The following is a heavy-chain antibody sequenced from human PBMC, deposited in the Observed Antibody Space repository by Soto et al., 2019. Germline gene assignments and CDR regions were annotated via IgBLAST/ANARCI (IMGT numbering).Heavy chain of an antibody. CDR1: GFTFSSYG. D-gene: IGHD4-17*01. CDR2: ISYDGSNK. Sequence: PGGSLRLSCAASGFTFSSYGMHWVRQAPGKGLEWVAVISYDGSNKYYADSVKGRFTISRDNSKNTLYLQMNSLRAEDTAVYYCAKDRDLMMTTVTTHFDYWGQGTLVTVSS. V-gene: IGHV3-30*18. J-gene: IGHJ4*02. CDR3: AKDRDLMMTTVTTHFDY.